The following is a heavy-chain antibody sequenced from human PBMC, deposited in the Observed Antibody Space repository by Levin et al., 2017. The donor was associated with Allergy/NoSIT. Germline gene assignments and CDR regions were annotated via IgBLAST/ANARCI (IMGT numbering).Heavy chain of an antibody. J-gene: IGHJ5*02. CDR2: ISGSGGST. CDR3: AKFVGELFQYNWFDP. D-gene: IGHD3-10*01. V-gene: IGHV3-23*01. Sequence: GESLKISCAASGFTFSSYAMSWVRQAPGKGLEWVSAISGSGGSTYYADSVKGRFTISRDNSKNTLYLQMNSLRAEDTAVYYCAKFVGELFQYNWFDPWGQGTLVTVSS. CDR1: GFTFSSYA.